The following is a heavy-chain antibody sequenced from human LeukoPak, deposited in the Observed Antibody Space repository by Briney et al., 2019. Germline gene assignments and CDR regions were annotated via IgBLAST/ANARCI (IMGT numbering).Heavy chain of an antibody. J-gene: IGHJ4*02. V-gene: IGHV1-2*02. CDR1: GYTFTSYG. D-gene: IGHD6-19*01. Sequence: ASVKVSCKASGYTFTSYGISWVRQAPGQGLEWMVWINPNSGDTKYAQKFQGRVTMTRDTSISTAYMELSRLRSDDTAVYYCARDKSGSSGWYTYFDYWGQGTLVTVSS. CDR3: ARDKSGSSGWYTYFDY. CDR2: INPNSGDT.